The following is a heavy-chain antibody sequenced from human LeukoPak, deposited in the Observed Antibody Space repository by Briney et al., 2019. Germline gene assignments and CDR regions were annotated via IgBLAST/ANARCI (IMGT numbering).Heavy chain of an antibody. CDR1: GASISSYY. V-gene: IGHV4-59*01. Sequence: PSETLSLTCTVSGASISSYYWSWIRQPPGKGLEWIGYIYYSGTTNYNPSLKSRVTISVDTSKNQFSLKLSSVTAADTAVYYCAGGDYDFWSGRPRSFDYWGQGTLVTVSS. J-gene: IGHJ4*02. D-gene: IGHD3-3*01. CDR2: IYYSGTT. CDR3: AGGDYDFWSGRPRSFDY.